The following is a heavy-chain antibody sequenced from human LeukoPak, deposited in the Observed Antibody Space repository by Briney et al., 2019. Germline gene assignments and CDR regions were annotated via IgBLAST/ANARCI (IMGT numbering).Heavy chain of an antibody. D-gene: IGHD2/OR15-2a*01. CDR3: ASGSMGLNKAYYFDY. V-gene: IGHV4-59*01. J-gene: IGHJ4*02. CDR2: IYYSGST. Sequence: SETLSLTCTVSGSSIRSYHWSWIRQPPGKGLEWIGYIYYSGSTNFNPSLKSRVTISVDTSKNQFSLRLNSVTAADTAVYYCASGSMGLNKAYYFDYWGQGTLVTVSS. CDR1: GSSIRSYH.